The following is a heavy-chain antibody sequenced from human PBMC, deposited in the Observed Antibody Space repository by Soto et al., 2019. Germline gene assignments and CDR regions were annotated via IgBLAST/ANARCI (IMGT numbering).Heavy chain of an antibody. CDR2: INPNSGGT. CDR3: ARASKDFWSGYYFDSTREYYGMDV. CDR1: GYTFTGYY. J-gene: IGHJ6*02. Sequence: SLKVSCKASGYTFTGYYMHWVRQAPGQGLEWMGWINPNSGGTNYAQKFQGWVTMTRDTSISTAYMELSRLRSDDTAVYYCARASKDFWSGYYFDSTREYYGMDVWGQGTTVTVSS. V-gene: IGHV1-2*04. D-gene: IGHD3-3*01.